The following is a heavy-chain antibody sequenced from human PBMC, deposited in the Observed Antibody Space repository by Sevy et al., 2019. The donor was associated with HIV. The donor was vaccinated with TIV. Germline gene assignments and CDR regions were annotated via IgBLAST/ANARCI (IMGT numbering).Heavy chain of an antibody. D-gene: IGHD6-19*01. V-gene: IGHV3-23*01. Sequence: GGSLRLSCVASGFTFRTYAMSWVRQAPGMGLEWVSSISGSTTNTNYADSVKGRFTISRDNSKNTLYLQMNSLKADDTAIYYCAKPPIGWTREGSDQWGQGTLVTVSS. J-gene: IGHJ4*02. CDR2: ISGSTTNT. CDR1: GFTFRTYA. CDR3: AKPPIGWTREGSDQ.